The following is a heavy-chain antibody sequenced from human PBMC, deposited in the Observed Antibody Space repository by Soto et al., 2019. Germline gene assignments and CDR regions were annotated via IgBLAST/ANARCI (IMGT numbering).Heavy chain of an antibody. V-gene: IGHV4-30-2*01. J-gene: IGHJ4*02. CDR3: ARSLAMRFSFYDFWSGVSFDY. CDR1: GGSISSGGYS. Sequence: SETLSLTCAVSGGSISSGGYSWSWIRQPPGKGLEWIGYIYHSGSTYYNPSLKSRVTISVDRSKNQFSLKLSSVTAADTAVYYCARSLAMRFSFYDFWSGVSFDYWGQGTLVTVSS. D-gene: IGHD3-3*01. CDR2: IYHSGST.